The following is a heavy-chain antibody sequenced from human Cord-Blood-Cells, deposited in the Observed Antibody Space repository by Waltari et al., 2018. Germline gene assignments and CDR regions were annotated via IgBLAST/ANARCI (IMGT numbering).Heavy chain of an antibody. Sequence: QVQLQESGPGLVKPSETLSLTCTVAGGSISSYYWSWIRQPPGKGLEWIGYIYYSGSTNYNPSLKSRVTISVDTSKNQFSLKLSSVTAADTAVYYCARERGSSFDYWGQGTLVTVSS. J-gene: IGHJ4*02. CDR1: GGSISSYY. D-gene: IGHD6-6*01. CDR2: IYYSGST. V-gene: IGHV4-59*01. CDR3: ARERGSSFDY.